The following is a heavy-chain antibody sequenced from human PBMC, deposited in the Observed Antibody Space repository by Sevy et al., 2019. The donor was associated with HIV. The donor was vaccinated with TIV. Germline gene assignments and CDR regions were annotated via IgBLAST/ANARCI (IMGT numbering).Heavy chain of an antibody. CDR2: ISAYNGNT. Sequence: ASVKVSCKASGYTFTSYGISWVRQAPGQGLEWMGWISAYNGNTNYAQKLQGRVTMTTDTSTSTAYMELRSLRSDDTAVYYCAGDLMYYYDSSGYWGAYNWFDPWGQGTLVTVSS. CDR3: AGDLMYYYDSSGYWGAYNWFDP. V-gene: IGHV1-18*01. D-gene: IGHD3-22*01. CDR1: GYTFTSYG. J-gene: IGHJ5*02.